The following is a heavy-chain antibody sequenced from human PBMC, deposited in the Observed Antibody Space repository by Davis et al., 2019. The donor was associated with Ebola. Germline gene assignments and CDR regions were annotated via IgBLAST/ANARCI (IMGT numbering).Heavy chain of an antibody. Sequence: GESLKISCAASGFTFSSYSMNWVRQAPGKGLEWVSSISSSGGTTYYTDSVKGRFTISRDNSKNTLYLQMNSLRAEDTAVYYCARDPLGVRGVPNWFDPWGQGTLVTVSS. D-gene: IGHD3-10*01. V-gene: IGHV3-23*01. CDR2: ISSSGGTT. CDR3: ARDPLGVRGVPNWFDP. CDR1: GFTFSSYS. J-gene: IGHJ5*02.